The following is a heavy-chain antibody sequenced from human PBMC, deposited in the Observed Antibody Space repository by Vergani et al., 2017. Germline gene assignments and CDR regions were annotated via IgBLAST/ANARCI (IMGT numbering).Heavy chain of an antibody. Sequence: QLQLQESGPGLVKPSETLSLTCTVSGGSISSSSYYWGWIRQPPGKGLEWIGSIYYSGSTYYNPSLKSRVTISVDTSKNQFSLKLSSVTAADSAVYYCARDLRDRLLWFGELLYPSGVRFDYWGQGTLVTVSS. CDR2: IYYSGST. V-gene: IGHV4-39*02. CDR3: ARDLRDRLLWFGELLYPSGVRFDY. D-gene: IGHD3-10*01. J-gene: IGHJ4*02. CDR1: GGSISSSSYY.